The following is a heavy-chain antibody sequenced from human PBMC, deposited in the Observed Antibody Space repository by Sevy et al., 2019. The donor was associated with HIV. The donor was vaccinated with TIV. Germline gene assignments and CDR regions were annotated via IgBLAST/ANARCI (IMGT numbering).Heavy chain of an antibody. CDR1: GFSFSTYA. CDR3: GKVSIFGVGGFYDY. CDR2: ISGSGTST. J-gene: IGHJ4*02. D-gene: IGHD3-3*01. Sequence: GGSLRLSCAASGFSFSTYAMTWVRQAPGKGLEWVSGISGSGTSTYYTNSVKGRVTISRDNCKNTVYLQMNNLRAEDTAVYYCGKVSIFGVGGFYDYWGQGTLVTVSS. V-gene: IGHV3-23*01.